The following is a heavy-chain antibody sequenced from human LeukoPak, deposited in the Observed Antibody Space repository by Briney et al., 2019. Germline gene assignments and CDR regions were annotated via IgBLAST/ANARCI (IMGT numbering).Heavy chain of an antibody. Sequence: SVKVSCKASGGTFSSYAISWVRQAPGQGLEWMGGIIPIFGTANYAQKFRGRVTITADESTSTAYMELSSLRSEDTAVYYCASSECGGDCYYYYYYGMDVWGQGTTVTVSS. CDR3: ASSECGGDCYYYYYYGMDV. D-gene: IGHD2-21*02. CDR1: GGTFSSYA. V-gene: IGHV1-69*13. J-gene: IGHJ6*02. CDR2: IIPIFGTA.